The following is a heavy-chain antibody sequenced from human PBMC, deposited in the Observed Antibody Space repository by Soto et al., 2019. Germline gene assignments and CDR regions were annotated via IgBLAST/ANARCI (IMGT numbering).Heavy chain of an antibody. D-gene: IGHD2-8*01. V-gene: IGHV3-30*18. CDR2: VSNDGSNK. J-gene: IGHJ6*02. Sequence: QVQLVESGGGVVQPGESLRLSCAASEFTFSSYAMHWVSQAPGKGLEWVAVVSNDGSNKYYGDSVKGRFTISRDNAKNTLNLQMNSLTAEDTAVYDCAKDQSTNSRSYHALDVWGQGTTVTVSS. CDR1: EFTFSSYA. CDR3: AKDQSTNSRSYHALDV.